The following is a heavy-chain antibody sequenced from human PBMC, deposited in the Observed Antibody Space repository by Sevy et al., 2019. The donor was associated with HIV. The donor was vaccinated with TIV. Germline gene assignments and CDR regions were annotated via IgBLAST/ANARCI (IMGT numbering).Heavy chain of an antibody. CDR1: GFTFSSYW. J-gene: IGHJ4*02. D-gene: IGHD2-15*01. Sequence: GGSLRLSCAASGFTFSSYWMHWVRQAPGKGPVWVSGVNSDGSSTNYADSVKGRFTMSRDSVKNTLYLQMNSLRVEDTAVDFCVAANTWQDYWGQGTLVTVSS. CDR3: VAANTWQDY. CDR2: VNSDGSST. V-gene: IGHV3-74*01.